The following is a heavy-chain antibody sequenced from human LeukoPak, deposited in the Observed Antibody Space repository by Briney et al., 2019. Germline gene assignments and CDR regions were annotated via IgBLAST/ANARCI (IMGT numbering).Heavy chain of an antibody. J-gene: IGHJ4*02. V-gene: IGHV3-7*01. CDR1: GFTFSGYW. CDR2: IKQDGYEK. Sequence: GGSLRLSCAASGFTFSGYWMSWVRQTPEKGLEWVANIKQDGYEKYYVDSVKGRFTISRDNAKNSLYLQMNSLRAEDTAVYYCARDRGPRTGFMVREAYDYWGQGTLVTVSS. CDR3: ARDRGPRTGFMVREAYDY. D-gene: IGHD3-10*01.